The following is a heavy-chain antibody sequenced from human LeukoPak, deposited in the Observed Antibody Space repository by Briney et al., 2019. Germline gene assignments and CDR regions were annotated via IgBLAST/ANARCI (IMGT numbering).Heavy chain of an antibody. CDR1: GYTFTSYG. Sequence: ASVKVSCKASGYTFTSYGISWVRQAPGQGLEWMGWISAYNGNTNYAQKLQGRVTMTTDTSTSTAYMELRSLRSDDTAVYYCARFRLGSGWYNYAAPNFDYRGQGTLVTVSS. CDR3: ARFRLGSGWYNYAAPNFDY. V-gene: IGHV1-18*01. J-gene: IGHJ4*02. CDR2: ISAYNGNT. D-gene: IGHD6-19*01.